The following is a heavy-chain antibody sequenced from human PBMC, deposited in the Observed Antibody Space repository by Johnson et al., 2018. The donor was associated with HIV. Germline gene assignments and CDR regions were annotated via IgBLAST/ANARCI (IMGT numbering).Heavy chain of an antibody. V-gene: IGHV3-30*19. CDR3: AKDRTAMVLFDI. D-gene: IGHD5-18*01. CDR1: GFTFSSYG. J-gene: IGHJ3*02. Sequence: QVQLVESGGGVVQPGGSLRLSCAASGFTFSSYGMHWVRQAPGKGLEWVAVISYDGSNKYYADSVKGRFTISRDNSKNTLYLQMNSLRAEDTAVYYCAKDRTAMVLFDIWGQGTMVTVSS. CDR2: ISYDGSNK.